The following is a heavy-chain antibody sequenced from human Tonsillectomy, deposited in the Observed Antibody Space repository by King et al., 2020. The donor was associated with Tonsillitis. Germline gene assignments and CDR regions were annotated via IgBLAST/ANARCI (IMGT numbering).Heavy chain of an antibody. CDR3: ASGKYGFWSGLPDDFDY. CDR1: GGPLSDYY. V-gene: IGHV4-34*01. CDR2: INHSGST. D-gene: IGHD3-3*01. Sequence: VQLQQWGAGLLKPSETLSLTCAVYGGPLSDYYWSWIRQPPGKGLEWFGDINHSGSTHFNPSLKSGGTISVDTSKNQFSLRLSSVTAADTAVYYCASGKYGFWSGLPDDFDYWGRGTLVTVSS. J-gene: IGHJ4*02.